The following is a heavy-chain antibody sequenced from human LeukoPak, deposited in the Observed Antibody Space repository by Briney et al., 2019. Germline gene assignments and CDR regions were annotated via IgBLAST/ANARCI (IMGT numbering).Heavy chain of an antibody. CDR2: ISSSSSYI. V-gene: IGHV3-21*01. CDR3: ARDGEQLVVYACLDY. Sequence: SGGSLRLSCAASGFTFSSYTMNWVRQAPGKGLEWVSSISSSSSYIFYADSVKGRFTISRDNAKNSLYLQMNSLRAEDTAVYYCARDGEQLVVYACLDYWSQGTLVTVSS. CDR1: GFTFSSYT. D-gene: IGHD6-6*01. J-gene: IGHJ4*02.